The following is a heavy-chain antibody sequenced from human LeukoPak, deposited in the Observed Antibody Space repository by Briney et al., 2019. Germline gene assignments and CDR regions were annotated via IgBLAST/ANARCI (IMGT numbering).Heavy chain of an antibody. D-gene: IGHD2-21*02. V-gene: IGHV1-18*01. J-gene: IGHJ2*01. CDR3: ARGLGVVTAQSEQPKPRYFDL. Sequence: ASVKVSCKASGYTFISYGISWVRQAPGQGLEWMGWISGYNGNTNYAQNLQGRVTMATDTSTSTAYMELRSLGSDDTAVYYCARGLGVVTAQSEQPKPRYFDLWGRGTQVTVSS. CDR2: ISGYNGNT. CDR1: GYTFISYG.